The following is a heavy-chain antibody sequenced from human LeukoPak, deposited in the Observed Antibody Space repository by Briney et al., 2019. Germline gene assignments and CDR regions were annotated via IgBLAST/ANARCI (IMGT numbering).Heavy chain of an antibody. V-gene: IGHV1-69*06. CDR2: IIPIFGTA. CDR1: GGTFSSYA. J-gene: IGHJ4*02. Sequence: SVKVSCKASGGTFSSYAISWVRQAPGQGREWMGGIIPIFGTANYAQKFQGRVTITADKSTSTAYMELSSLRSEDTAVYYCARDQTFGGTYGSGSPLDYWGQGTLVTVSS. D-gene: IGHD3-10*01. CDR3: ARDQTFGGTYGSGSPLDY.